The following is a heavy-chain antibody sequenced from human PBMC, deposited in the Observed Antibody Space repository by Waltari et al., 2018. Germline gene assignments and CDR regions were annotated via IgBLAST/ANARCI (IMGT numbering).Heavy chain of an antibody. J-gene: IGHJ6*03. CDR2: IIPIFGTV. CDR3: AREAPDHYYYYMDV. CDR1: GGPFSSYS. V-gene: IGHV1-69*01. Sequence: QVQLVQSGAEVKKPGSSVKVSCKASGGPFSSYSNGWVRQAPGQGLEWMGGIIPIFGTVNYAQKFQGRVTITADESTSTAYMELSSLRSEDTAVYYCAREAPDHYYYYMDVWGKGTTVTVSS.